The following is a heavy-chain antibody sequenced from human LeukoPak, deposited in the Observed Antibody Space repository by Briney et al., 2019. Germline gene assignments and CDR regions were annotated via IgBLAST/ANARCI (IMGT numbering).Heavy chain of an antibody. Sequence: GGSLRLSCAASGFTFRRYGMHWVRQAPGKGLEWVSAISGSGGSTYYADSVKGRFTISRDNSKNTLYLQMNSLRAEDTAVYYCXXXXXYDFWSGYLDYWGQGTLVTVSS. CDR2: ISGSGGST. CDR1: GFTFRRYG. CDR3: XXXXXYDFWSGYLDY. J-gene: IGHJ4*02. D-gene: IGHD3-3*01. V-gene: IGHV3-23*01.